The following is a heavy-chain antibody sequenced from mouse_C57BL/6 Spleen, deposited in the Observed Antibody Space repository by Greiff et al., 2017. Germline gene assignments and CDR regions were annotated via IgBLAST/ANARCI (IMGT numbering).Heavy chain of an antibody. J-gene: IGHJ3*01. V-gene: IGHV1-69*01. CDR1: GYTFTSYW. CDR2: IDPSDSYT. Sequence: VQLQQPGAELVMPGASVKLSCKASGYTFTSYWMHWVKQRPGQGLEWIGEIDPSDSYTNYNQKFKGKSTLTVDKSSSTAYMQLSSRTSDDSAVYYCARVSYYGSSAWFAYWGQGTLVTVSA. D-gene: IGHD1-1*01. CDR3: ARVSYYGSSAWFAY.